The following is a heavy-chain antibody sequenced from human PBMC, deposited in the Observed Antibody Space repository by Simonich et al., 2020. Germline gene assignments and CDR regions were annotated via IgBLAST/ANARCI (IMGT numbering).Heavy chain of an antibody. J-gene: IGHJ3*02. Sequence: EVQLVESGGGVVQPGGSLRLSCAASGFTFSSYWMDWVRQAPGKGLVWVSRINSDGNSTSDADSVKGRFTISRDNAKNTLYLQMNSLRAEDTAVYYCARDYSNYDAFDIWGQGTMVTVSS. CDR3: ARDYSNYDAFDI. V-gene: IGHV3-74*01. CDR1: GFTFSSYW. D-gene: IGHD4-4*01. CDR2: INSDGNST.